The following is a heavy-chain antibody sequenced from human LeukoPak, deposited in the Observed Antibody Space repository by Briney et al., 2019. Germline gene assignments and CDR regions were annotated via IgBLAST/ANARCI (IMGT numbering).Heavy chain of an antibody. J-gene: IGHJ4*02. CDR1: GYTFTAYY. D-gene: IGHD3-22*01. Sequence: ASVKVSCKASGYTFTAYYVHWVRQAPGQGPEWMGWINPNSGDTKYAQKFQGRVTMTRDTSISTAYMELSRLRSDDTAVYYCAREGLGYDSSGYYYNWGQGTPVTVSS. V-gene: IGHV1-2*02. CDR2: INPNSGDT. CDR3: AREGLGYDSSGYYYN.